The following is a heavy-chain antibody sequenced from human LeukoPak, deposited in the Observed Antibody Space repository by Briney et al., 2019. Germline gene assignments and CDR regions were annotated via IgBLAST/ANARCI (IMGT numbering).Heavy chain of an antibody. CDR2: IWNDGTNE. V-gene: IGHV3-33*08. CDR3: ARDRAVTDYYFAL. Sequence: GGSLRLSCAASGFTFSNAWMTWVRQAPGKGLEWVALIWNDGTNEYYADSVKGRFTISRDNSKNTLYLQMNSLRAEDTAVYFCARDRAVTDYYFALWGQGTLVTVSS. D-gene: IGHD2-21*02. J-gene: IGHJ4*02. CDR1: GFTFSNAW.